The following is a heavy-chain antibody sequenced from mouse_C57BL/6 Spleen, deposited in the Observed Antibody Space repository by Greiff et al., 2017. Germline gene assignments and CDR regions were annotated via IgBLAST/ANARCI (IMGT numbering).Heavy chain of an antibody. CDR2: ISYDGSN. J-gene: IGHJ4*01. V-gene: IGHV3-6*01. Sequence: EVQLQESGPGLVKPSQSLSLTCSVTGYSITSGYYWNWIRQFPGNKLEWMGYISYDGSNNYNPSLKNRNSITRDTSKNQFFLKLNSVTTEDTATYYCARESDGYYEIGLDYDMDYWGQGTTVTVSS. CDR3: ARESDGYYEIGLDYDMDY. CDR1: GYSITSGYY. D-gene: IGHD2-3*01.